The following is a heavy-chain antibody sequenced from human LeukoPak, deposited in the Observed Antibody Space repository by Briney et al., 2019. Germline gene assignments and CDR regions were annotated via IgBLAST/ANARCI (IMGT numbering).Heavy chain of an antibody. V-gene: IGHV4-31*03. CDR2: IYYSGST. D-gene: IGHD1-26*01. CDR3: ASLPSDYYYYYGMDV. Sequence: SETLSLTCTVSGGSISSGGYYWSWIRQHPGKGLEWIGYIYYSGSTYYNPSLKSRVTMSVDTSKNQFSLKLSSVTAADTAVYYCASLPSDYYYYYGMDVWGQGTTVTVSS. CDR1: GGSISSGGYY. J-gene: IGHJ6*02.